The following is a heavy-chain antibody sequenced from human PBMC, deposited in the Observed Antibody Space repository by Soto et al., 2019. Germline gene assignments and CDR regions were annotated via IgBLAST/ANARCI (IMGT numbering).Heavy chain of an antibody. Sequence: SVKVSCKASGGTFSSYAISRVRQAPGQGLEWMGGIIPIFGTANYAQTFQGRATITADESTSTAYMELSSLRSEDTAVYYCARGGVLRFLGGGMDVWGQGTTVTV. V-gene: IGHV1-69*13. CDR3: ARGGVLRFLGGGMDV. D-gene: IGHD3-3*01. J-gene: IGHJ6*02. CDR1: GGTFSSYA. CDR2: IIPIFGTA.